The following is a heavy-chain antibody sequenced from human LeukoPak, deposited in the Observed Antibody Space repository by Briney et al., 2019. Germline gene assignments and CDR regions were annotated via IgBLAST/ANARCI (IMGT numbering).Heavy chain of an antibody. D-gene: IGHD6-19*01. J-gene: IGHJ5*02. Sequence: GGSLRLSRAASGFTFSSYAMSWVRQAPGKGLEWVSAISGSGGSTYYADSVKGRFTISRDNSKNTLYLQMNSLRAEDTAVYYCAKDGPGSSGWYSIDWFDPWGQGTLVTVSS. CDR3: AKDGPGSSGWYSIDWFDP. CDR1: GFTFSSYA. CDR2: ISGSGGST. V-gene: IGHV3-23*01.